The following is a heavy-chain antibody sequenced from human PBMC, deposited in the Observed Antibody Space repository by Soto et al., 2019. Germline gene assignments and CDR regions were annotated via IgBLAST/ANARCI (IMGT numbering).Heavy chain of an antibody. CDR3: SSFLLERGIFRVVIAVLDI. V-gene: IGHV4-59*08. J-gene: IGHJ6*04. D-gene: IGHD3-3*01. Sequence: SETLSLTCTVSGGSISSYYWIWIRQPPGKGLEWIGYIYYSGSTNYNPSPKSRVTISVDTSKNQFSLKLSSVTAADTAVYYCSSFLLERGIFRVVIAVLDIGGKGTLVPVPP. CDR1: GGSISSYY. CDR2: IYYSGST.